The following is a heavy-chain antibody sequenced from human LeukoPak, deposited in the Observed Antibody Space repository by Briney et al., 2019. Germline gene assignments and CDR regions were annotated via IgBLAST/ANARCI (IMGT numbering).Heavy chain of an antibody. D-gene: IGHD3-22*01. CDR1: GYILTSYA. Sequence: ASVKVSCKVSGYILTSYAMNWVRQAPGQGPEWMGRINTNTGNPTYAEGFTGRVVFSLDTSVSTAYLQISRLRSEDTAVYYCARQKTDDYDASGFYVFDYWGQGTLVTVSS. V-gene: IGHV7-4-1*02. J-gene: IGHJ4*02. CDR3: ARQKTDDYDASGFYVFDY. CDR2: INTNTGNP.